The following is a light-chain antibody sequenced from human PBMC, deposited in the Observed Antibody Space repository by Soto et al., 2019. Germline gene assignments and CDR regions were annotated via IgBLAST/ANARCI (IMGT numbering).Light chain of an antibody. V-gene: IGKV3-11*01. CDR3: QQRSNWPPRVT. Sequence: DIVLTQSPATLSLSPGERATLSCRASQSVSSYLAWYQQKPGQAPRLLIYDASNRATGIPARFSGSGSGTDFTLTISSLEPEDFAVYYCQQRSNWPPRVTFGGGTKVDIK. J-gene: IGKJ4*01. CDR1: QSVSSY. CDR2: DAS.